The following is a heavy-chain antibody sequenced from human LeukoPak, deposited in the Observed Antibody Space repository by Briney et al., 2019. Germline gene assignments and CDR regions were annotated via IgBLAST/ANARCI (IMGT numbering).Heavy chain of an antibody. Sequence: AGGSLRLSCAASGFTFSSYAMSWVRQAPGKGLEWVSAISGSGGSTYYADSVKGRFTISRDNSKNTLYLQMTSLRVEDTAVYYCAKAVDSGGWLYERGADHWGQGILVTVSS. V-gene: IGHV3-23*01. D-gene: IGHD6-19*01. CDR1: GFTFSSYA. J-gene: IGHJ4*02. CDR2: ISGSGGST. CDR3: AKAVDSGGWLYERGADH.